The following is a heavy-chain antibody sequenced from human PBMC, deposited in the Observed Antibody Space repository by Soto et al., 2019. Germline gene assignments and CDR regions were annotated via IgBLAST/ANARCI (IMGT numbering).Heavy chain of an antibody. J-gene: IGHJ6*03. CDR2: IKQDGSEK. CDR3: ARVRSPYYYSYCMDV. CDR1: GFTFSSYW. V-gene: IGHV3-7*01. Sequence: EVQLVESGGGLVQPGGSLRLSCAASGFTFSSYWMSWVRQAPGKGLEWVANIKQDGSEKYYVDSVKGRFTISRDNAKNSLYLQMNSRRAEDTAVYYCARVRSPYYYSYCMDVWGKGTTVTVSS.